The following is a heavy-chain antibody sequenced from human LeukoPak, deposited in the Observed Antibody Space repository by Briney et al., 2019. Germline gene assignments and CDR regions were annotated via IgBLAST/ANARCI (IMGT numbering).Heavy chain of an antibody. Sequence: ASVKVSCKASGYTFTGYYMHWVRQAPGQGLEWMGWINPNSGGTNYAQKFQGRVTMTRDTSISTAHMELSRLRSDDTAVYYCASCFGGVIVSCNWFDPWGQGTLVTVSS. CDR2: INPNSGGT. V-gene: IGHV1-2*02. CDR1: GYTFTGYY. CDR3: ASCFGGVIVSCNWFDP. J-gene: IGHJ5*02. D-gene: IGHD3-16*02.